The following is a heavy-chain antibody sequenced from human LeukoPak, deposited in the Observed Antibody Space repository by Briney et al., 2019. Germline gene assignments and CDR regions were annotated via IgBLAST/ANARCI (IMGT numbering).Heavy chain of an antibody. CDR3: ATSSGPYYYGSGKTP. V-gene: IGHV3-30*04. D-gene: IGHD3-10*01. J-gene: IGHJ5*02. Sequence: GRSLRLSCAASGFTFGSYAMHWVRQAPGKGLEWVAVISYDGSNKYYADSVKGRFTISRDNSKNTLYLQMNSLRAEDTAVYYCATSSGPYYYGSGKTPWGQGTLVTVSS. CDR2: ISYDGSNK. CDR1: GFTFGSYA.